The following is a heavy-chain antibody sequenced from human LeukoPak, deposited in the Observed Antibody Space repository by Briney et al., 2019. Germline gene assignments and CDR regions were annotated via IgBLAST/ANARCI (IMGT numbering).Heavy chain of an antibody. J-gene: IGHJ4*02. D-gene: IGHD6-13*01. V-gene: IGHV3-11*01. Sequence: PGGSLRLSCAAAAFTFSDFYMSWIRQAQGEGLEWNSYISSSGRCIYYADYVRGRFTISRDNAKNSLYLQMNTLRAEDTAVYYCARDLSTSSEDWWDYWGQGTLVTVSS. CDR3: ARDLSTSSEDWWDY. CDR1: AFTFSDFY. CDR2: ISSSGRCI.